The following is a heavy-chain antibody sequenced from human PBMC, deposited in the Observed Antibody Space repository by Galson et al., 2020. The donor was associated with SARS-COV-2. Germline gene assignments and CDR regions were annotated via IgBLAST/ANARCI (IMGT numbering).Heavy chain of an antibody. CDR1: GFSFNTYT. J-gene: IGHJ4*02. CDR2: TSGSGGNT. CDR3: AKARDFDFLSGYYPFDF. D-gene: IGHD3-3*01. V-gene: IGHV3-23*01. Sequence: GGSLRLSCAASGFSFNTYTMSWVRQAPGKGLEWVSVTSGSGGNTYYADSVKGRFTISRDNSKNTLYLQMNSLRAEDTAVYYCAKARDFDFLSGYYPFDFWGQGTLVTVSS.